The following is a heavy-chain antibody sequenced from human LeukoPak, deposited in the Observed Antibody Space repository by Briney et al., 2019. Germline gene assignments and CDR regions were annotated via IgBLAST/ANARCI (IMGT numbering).Heavy chain of an antibody. CDR1: GFTFSSYG. Sequence: GGSLRLSCAASGFTFSSYGMIWVRQAPGKGLEWVSGISGSSGSTYYADSVKGRFTISRDNSKNTLYLQMNSLRAEDTAVYYCARSPYYYGSGIDYWGQGILVTVSS. CDR2: ISGSSGST. D-gene: IGHD3-10*01. V-gene: IGHV3-23*01. J-gene: IGHJ4*02. CDR3: ARSPYYYGSGIDY.